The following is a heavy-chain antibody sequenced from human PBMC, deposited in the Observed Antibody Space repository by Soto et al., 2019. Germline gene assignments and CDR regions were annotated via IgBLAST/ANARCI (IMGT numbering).Heavy chain of an antibody. CDR2: IIPIFGTA. CDR1: GGTFSSYA. J-gene: IGHJ6*02. Sequence: QVQLVQSGAEVKKPGSSVKVSCKASGGTFSSYAISWVRQAPGQGLEWMGGIIPIFGTANYAQKFQGRVTITAEEATSTAYMELSSVRSEDTAVYYCASCSNVEAGMDVWGQGTTGTVSS. V-gene: IGHV1-69*12. CDR3: ASCSNVEAGMDV. D-gene: IGHD2-2*01.